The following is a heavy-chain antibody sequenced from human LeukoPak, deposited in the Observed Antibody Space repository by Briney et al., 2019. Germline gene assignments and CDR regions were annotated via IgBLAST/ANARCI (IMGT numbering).Heavy chain of an antibody. CDR1: GYTFTSYG. D-gene: IGHD2-2*01. CDR3: ARSSSSTSCYGDDDY. Sequence: AASVKVSCKSFGYTFTSYGISWVRQAPGQGLEWMGWISAYNGNTNYAQKLQGRVTMTTDTSTSTAYMELRSLRSDDTAVYYCARSSSSTSCYGDDDYWGQGTLVTVSS. CDR2: ISAYNGNT. J-gene: IGHJ4*02. V-gene: IGHV1-18*04.